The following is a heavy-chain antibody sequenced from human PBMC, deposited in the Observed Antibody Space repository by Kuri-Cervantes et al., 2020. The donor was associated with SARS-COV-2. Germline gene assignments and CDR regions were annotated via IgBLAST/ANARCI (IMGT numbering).Heavy chain of an antibody. D-gene: IGHD3-9*01. Sequence: SVKVSCKASGGTFSSYAISWVRQAPGQGLEWMGGIIPIFGTANYAQKFQGRVTITTDESTSTAYMELSSLRSEDTAVYYCARANYDILTGYYFEFDYRGQGTLVTVSS. CDR1: GGTFSSYA. J-gene: IGHJ4*02. CDR2: IIPIFGTA. V-gene: IGHV1-69*05. CDR3: ARANYDILTGYYFEFDY.